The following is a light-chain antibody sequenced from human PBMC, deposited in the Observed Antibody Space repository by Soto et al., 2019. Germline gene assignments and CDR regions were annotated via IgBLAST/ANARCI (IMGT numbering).Light chain of an antibody. CDR1: SSDIGGSNY. Sequence: QSALTQPASVSGSPGQSITISCAGTSSDIGGSNYVSWYQQHPGKAPKLLIYGVSNRPSGVSNRFSGSKSRNTASLTISGLQAEDEADYFCYSSRSSSSTFYVFGTGTKVTVL. J-gene: IGLJ1*01. CDR2: GVS. V-gene: IGLV2-14*03. CDR3: YSSRSSSSTFYV.